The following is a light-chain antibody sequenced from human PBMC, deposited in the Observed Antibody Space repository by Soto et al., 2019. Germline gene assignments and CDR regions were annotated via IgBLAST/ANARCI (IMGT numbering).Light chain of an antibody. Sequence: DIQMTQSPSTLPASVGDRVTITCRASQSASIWLAWYQQKPGKPTRLLIYKASSFEGGVPSRFSGSGSGTECSLTISNLQPDDFAFDYCQKYNAYPHTFGQGTTVDI. CDR3: QKYNAYPHT. V-gene: IGKV1-5*03. CDR1: QSASIW. J-gene: IGKJ1*01. CDR2: KAS.